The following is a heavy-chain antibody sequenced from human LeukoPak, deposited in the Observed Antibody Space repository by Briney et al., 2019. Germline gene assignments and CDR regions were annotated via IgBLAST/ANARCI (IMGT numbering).Heavy chain of an antibody. D-gene: IGHD4-17*01. V-gene: IGHV3-48*01. J-gene: IGHJ4*02. Sequence: GGSLRLSCAASGFTFSSYSMNWVRQAPGKGLDWISYISSGSNTIYYADSVKGRFTISRDNAKNSLYLQMNSLRAEDTAVYYCARDWLSMTTVTTGDYYWGQGTLVTVSS. CDR1: GFTFSSYS. CDR3: ARDWLSMTTVTTGDYY. CDR2: ISSGSNTI.